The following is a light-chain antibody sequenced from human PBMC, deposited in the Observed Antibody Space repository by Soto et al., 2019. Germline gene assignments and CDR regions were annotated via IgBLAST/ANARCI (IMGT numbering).Light chain of an antibody. CDR3: QSYDSSLSGSGV. J-gene: IGLJ3*02. Sequence: QAVVTQPPSVSGAPGQRVTISCTGSSSNIGAGYDVHWYQQLPGTAPKLLIYGNSNRPSGVPDRFSGSKSGTSASLAITGLQAEDEADYYCQSYDSSLSGSGVFGGGTKPTVL. CDR2: GNS. CDR1: SSNIGAGYD. V-gene: IGLV1-40*01.